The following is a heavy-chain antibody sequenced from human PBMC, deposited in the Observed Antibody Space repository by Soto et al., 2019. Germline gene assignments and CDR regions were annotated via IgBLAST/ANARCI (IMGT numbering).Heavy chain of an antibody. CDR2: INHSGST. J-gene: IGHJ6*02. CDR1: GGSFSGYY. D-gene: IGHD4-4*01. Sequence: TSETLSLTCAVYGGSFSGYYWSWIRQPPRKGLEWIGEINHSGSTNYNPSLKSRVNISVDTSKNQFSLKLSSVTAADTAVYYCARVLSNYEGPSSMDVWGQGTTVTVSS. V-gene: IGHV4-34*01. CDR3: ARVLSNYEGPSSMDV.